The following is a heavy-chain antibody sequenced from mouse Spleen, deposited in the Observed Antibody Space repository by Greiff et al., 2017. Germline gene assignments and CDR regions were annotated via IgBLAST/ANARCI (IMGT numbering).Heavy chain of an antibody. V-gene: IGHV1-22*01. CDR2: INPNNGGT. Sequence: VQLKQSGPELVKPGASVKMSCKASGYTFTDYNMHWVKQSHGKSLEWIGYINPNNGGTSYNQKFKGKATLTVNKSSSTAYMELRSLTSEDSAVYYCARWGIYYDYDEGFAYWGQGTLVTVSA. D-gene: IGHD2-4*01. CDR1: GYTFTDYN. J-gene: IGHJ3*01. CDR3: ARWGIYYDYDEGFAY.